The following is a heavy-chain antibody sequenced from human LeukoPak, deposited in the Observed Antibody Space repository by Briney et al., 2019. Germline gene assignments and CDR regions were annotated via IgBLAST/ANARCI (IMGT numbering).Heavy chain of an antibody. J-gene: IGHJ4*02. V-gene: IGHV4-38-2*01. CDR3: ARGRSGYGGNSGIASCDY. CDR1: GDSISNGYY. Sequence: SETLSLTCAVSGDSISNGYYWGWIRQPPGKGLEWIGSIYRTGETHYNPSLKSRLTMSVDTSKHQFSLKLNSLTAADTAVYYCARGRSGYGGNSGIASCDYWGQGTLVTVSS. D-gene: IGHD4-23*01. CDR2: IYRTGET.